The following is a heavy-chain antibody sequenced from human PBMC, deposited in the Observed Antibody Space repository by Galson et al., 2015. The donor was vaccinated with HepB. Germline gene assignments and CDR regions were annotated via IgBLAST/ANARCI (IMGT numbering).Heavy chain of an antibody. V-gene: IGHV3-23*01. J-gene: IGHJ4*02. CDR3: AKNRYDFLTSFDY. CDR2: FSGSGDRT. D-gene: IGHD3-9*01. CDR1: GFTFRNYD. Sequence: SLRLSCAASGFTFRNYDMGWVRQVPGKGPEWVSGFSGSGDRTFYADSVKGRFTISRDNSKNTLYLQMNSLRAEDTAIYYCAKNRYDFLTSFDYWGQGALVIVSS.